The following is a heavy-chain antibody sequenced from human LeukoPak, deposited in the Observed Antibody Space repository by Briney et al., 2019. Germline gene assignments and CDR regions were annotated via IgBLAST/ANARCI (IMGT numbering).Heavy chain of an antibody. CDR1: GFTFSNAW. V-gene: IGHV3-15*01. Sequence: GGSLRLSCAASGFTFSNAWMSWVRQAPGKGLEWVGRIKSKTDGGTTDYAAPVKGRSTISRDDSKNTLYLQMNSLKTEDTAVYYCTTGVRRGYYDSSADAFDIWGQGTMVTVSS. CDR3: TTGVRRGYYDSSADAFDI. CDR2: IKSKTDGGTT. D-gene: IGHD3-22*01. J-gene: IGHJ3*02.